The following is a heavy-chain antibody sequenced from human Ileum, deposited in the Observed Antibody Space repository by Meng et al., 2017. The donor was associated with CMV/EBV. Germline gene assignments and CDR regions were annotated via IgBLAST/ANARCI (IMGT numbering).Heavy chain of an antibody. CDR1: GDSISNYY. V-gene: IGHV4-59*01. Sequence: SETLSLTCTISGDSISNYYWSWIRQPPGKGLEWLGYIYYTGSTNYNPSLKSRVTISVDTSKKQFSLKLNSVTPADTAVYYCATGKYYYNGMDVWGQGTTVTGYS. CDR3: ATGKYYYNGMDV. J-gene: IGHJ6*02. CDR2: IYYTGST.